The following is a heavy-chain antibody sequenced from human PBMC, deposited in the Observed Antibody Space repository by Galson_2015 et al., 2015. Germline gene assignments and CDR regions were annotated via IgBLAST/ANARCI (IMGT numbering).Heavy chain of an antibody. CDR3: ATDGSYYDS. V-gene: IGHV3-30*03. CDR2: ISYDGSNK. J-gene: IGHJ4*02. CDR1: GFTFSSYG. Sequence: SLRLSCAASGFTFSSYGMHWVRQAPGKGLEWVAVISYDGSNKYYADSVKGRFTISRDNSKNTLYLQMNSLRAEDTAVYYCATDGSYYDSLAQGSLVTLSS. D-gene: IGHD1-26*01.